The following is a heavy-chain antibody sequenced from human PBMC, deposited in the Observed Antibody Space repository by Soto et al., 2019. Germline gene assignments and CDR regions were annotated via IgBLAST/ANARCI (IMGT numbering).Heavy chain of an antibody. Sequence: SETLSLTCTVSGGSISPYYWNWIRQSPGKGLEWIGYIYYNGNTNYNPSLKSRVTISIDTPKNQFSLKLTSVTAADTAVYYCARVPYSAEVWLDTWGQGTLVTVSS. J-gene: IGHJ5*02. V-gene: IGHV4-59*08. CDR1: GGSISPYY. CDR2: IYYNGNT. D-gene: IGHD5-12*01. CDR3: ARVPYSAEVWLDT.